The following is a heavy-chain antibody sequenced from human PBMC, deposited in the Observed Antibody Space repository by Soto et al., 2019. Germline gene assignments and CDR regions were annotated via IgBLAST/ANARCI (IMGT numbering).Heavy chain of an antibody. D-gene: IGHD3-9*01. Sequence: PSETLSLTCTVSGGSISSGGYYWSWIRQPPGKGLEWIGEINHSGSTNYNPSLKSRVTISVDTSKNQFSLKLSSVTAADTAVYYCARENGLRYFDWSYGMDVWGQGTTVTVSS. CDR3: ARENGLRYFDWSYGMDV. CDR1: GGSISSGGYY. V-gene: IGHV4-61*08. CDR2: INHSGST. J-gene: IGHJ6*02.